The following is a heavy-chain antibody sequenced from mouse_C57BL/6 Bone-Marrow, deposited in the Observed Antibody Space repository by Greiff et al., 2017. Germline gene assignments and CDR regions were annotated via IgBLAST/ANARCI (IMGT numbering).Heavy chain of an antibody. Sequence: EVKLVESGGGLVQPGGSMKLSCAASGFTFSDAWMDWVRQSPEKGLEWVAEIRNKANNHATYYAESVKGRFTISRDDSKSSVYLQMNSLRAEDTGIYYCTRIWGGYPRMDYWGQGTSVTVSS. V-gene: IGHV6-6*01. CDR1: GFTFSDAW. CDR2: IRNKANNHAT. J-gene: IGHJ4*01. D-gene: IGHD2-2*01. CDR3: TRIWGGYPRMDY.